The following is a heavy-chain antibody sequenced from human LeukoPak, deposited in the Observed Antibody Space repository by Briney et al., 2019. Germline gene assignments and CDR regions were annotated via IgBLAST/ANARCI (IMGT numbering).Heavy chain of an antibody. Sequence: SETLSLTCTVSGDSISSGDYYWSWIRQPAGKGLEWIGRIYTSGSTNYNHSLKSRVTISVDTSKNQFSLKLSSVTAADTAVYYCASGYYYGSGIPTEAFDIWGQGTMVTVSS. CDR1: GDSISSGDYY. CDR2: IYTSGST. D-gene: IGHD3-10*01. V-gene: IGHV4-61*02. CDR3: ASGYYYGSGIPTEAFDI. J-gene: IGHJ3*02.